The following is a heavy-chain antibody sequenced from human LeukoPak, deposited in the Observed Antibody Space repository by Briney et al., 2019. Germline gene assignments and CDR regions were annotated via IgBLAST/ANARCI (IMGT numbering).Heavy chain of an antibody. J-gene: IGHJ6*02. CDR3: AKEGDYYGMDV. Sequence: GGSLRLSCAASGFTFSSYWMSWVRQAPGKGLEWVANIRQDGSNKYYVDSVKGRFTTSRDNSRNTLYLQMNSLRAEDTAVYYCAKEGDYYGMDVWGQGTTVTVSS. V-gene: IGHV3-7*01. CDR2: IRQDGSNK. CDR1: GFTFSSYW.